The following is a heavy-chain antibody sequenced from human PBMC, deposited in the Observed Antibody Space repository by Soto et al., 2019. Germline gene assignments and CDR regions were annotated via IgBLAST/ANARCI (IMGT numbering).Heavy chain of an antibody. CDR3: ARHETFGDNRNYFDY. J-gene: IGHJ4*02. V-gene: IGHV4-59*08. Sequence: SETLSLTCTVSGGSISSYYWSWIRQPPGKGLEWIGYIYYSGSTTYNPSLKSRVTISVDTSKNQFSLKLSSVTAADTAVYYCARHETFGDNRNYFDYWGQGTLVTVSS. CDR1: GGSISSYY. CDR2: IYYSGST. D-gene: IGHD1-1*01.